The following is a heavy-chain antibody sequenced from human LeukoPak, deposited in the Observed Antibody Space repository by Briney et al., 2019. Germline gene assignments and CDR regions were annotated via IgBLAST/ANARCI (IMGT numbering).Heavy chain of an antibody. CDR2: INPNSGGT. D-gene: IGHD6-6*01. CDR3: AREQGDSSSSN. Sequence: ASVKVSCKASGYTFTGYYMHWVRQAPGQGLEWTGWINPNSGGTNYVQKFQGRVTMTRDTSISTAYMELSRLRSDDTAVYFCAREQGDSSSSNWGQGTLVTVSS. CDR1: GYTFTGYY. V-gene: IGHV1-2*02. J-gene: IGHJ4*02.